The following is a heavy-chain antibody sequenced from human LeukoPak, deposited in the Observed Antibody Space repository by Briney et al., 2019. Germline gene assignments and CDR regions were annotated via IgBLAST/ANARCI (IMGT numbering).Heavy chain of an antibody. CDR3: ARRIAVAGGGWFDP. CDR2: IYYSGST. Sequence: SETLSLTCTVSGGSISSYYWGWIRQPPGKGLEWIGSIYYSGSTYYNPSLKSRVTISVDTSKNQFSLKPSSVTAADTAVYYCARRIAVAGGGWFDPWGQGTLVTVSS. V-gene: IGHV4-39*01. D-gene: IGHD6-19*01. J-gene: IGHJ5*02. CDR1: GGSISSYY.